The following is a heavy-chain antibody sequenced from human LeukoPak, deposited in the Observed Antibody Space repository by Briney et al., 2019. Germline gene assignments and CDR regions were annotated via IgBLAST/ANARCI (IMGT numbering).Heavy chain of an antibody. Sequence: GGSLRLSCAASGFTFSSYWMHWVRQAPGKGLEWVPSISGSSSYIYYADSVKGRFSISRDNAKNSLYLQMNSLRAEDTAVYYCARSTYYYDIDGFDIWGQGTMVIVSS. D-gene: IGHD3-22*01. V-gene: IGHV3-21*01. CDR2: ISGSSSYI. CDR3: ARSTYYYDIDGFDI. CDR1: GFTFSSYW. J-gene: IGHJ3*02.